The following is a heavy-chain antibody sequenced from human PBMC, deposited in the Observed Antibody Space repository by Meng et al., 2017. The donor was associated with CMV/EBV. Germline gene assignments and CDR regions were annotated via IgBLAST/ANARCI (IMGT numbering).Heavy chain of an antibody. J-gene: IGHJ3*02. V-gene: IGHV1-69*10. CDR3: ARETAMVTLLDAFDI. CDR1: GYTFTGYY. CDR2: IIPILGIA. Sequence: SVKVSCKASGYTFTGYYMHWVRQAPGQGLEWMGWIIPILGIANYAQKFQGRVTITADKSTSTAYMELSSLRSEDTAVYYCARETAMVTLLDAFDIWGQGTMVTVSS. D-gene: IGHD5-18*01.